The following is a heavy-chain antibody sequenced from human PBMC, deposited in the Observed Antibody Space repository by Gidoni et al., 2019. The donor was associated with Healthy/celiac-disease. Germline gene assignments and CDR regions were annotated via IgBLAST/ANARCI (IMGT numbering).Heavy chain of an antibody. CDR3: ARARGYYDSSGYYYDVGTNWFDP. CDR1: GFTVRSYS. CDR2: ISYDGSNK. Sequence: QVQLVESGGGVVHPGRSLSLSFAASGFTVRSYSMPCVRQAPGNGLEWVAVISYDGSNKFYADSVKGRVTISRDNSKNTLYLQMNSLRAEDTAVYYCARARGYYDSSGYYYDVGTNWFDPWGQGTLVTVSS. D-gene: IGHD3-22*01. J-gene: IGHJ5*02. V-gene: IGHV3-30-3*01.